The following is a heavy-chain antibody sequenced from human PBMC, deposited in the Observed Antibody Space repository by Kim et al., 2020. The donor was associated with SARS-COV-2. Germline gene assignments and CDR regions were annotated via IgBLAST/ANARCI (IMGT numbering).Heavy chain of an antibody. CDR2: IYYSGST. CDR1: GGSISSGGYY. V-gene: IGHV4-31*03. D-gene: IGHD6-19*01. CDR3: AREWGRGSGPYYFDY. Sequence: SETLSLTCTVSGGSISSGGYYWSWIRQHPGKGLEWIGYIYYSGSTYYNPSLKSRVTISVDTSKNQFSLKLSSVTAADTAVYYCAREWGRGSGPYYFDYWGQGTLVTVSS. J-gene: IGHJ4*02.